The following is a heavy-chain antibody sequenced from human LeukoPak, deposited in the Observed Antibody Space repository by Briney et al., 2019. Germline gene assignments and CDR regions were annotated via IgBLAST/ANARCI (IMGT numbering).Heavy chain of an antibody. CDR1: GFTFSSYS. CDR3: ARGGRGLLWFGELLRSFPGFDP. Sequence: PGGSLGLSCAASGFTFSSYSMNWVRQAPGKGLEWVSSISSSSSYIYYADSVKGRFTISRDNAKNSLYLQMNSLRAGDTAVYYCARGGRGLLWFGELLRSFPGFDPWGQGTLVTVSS. J-gene: IGHJ5*02. CDR2: ISSSSSYI. D-gene: IGHD3-10*01. V-gene: IGHV3-21*01.